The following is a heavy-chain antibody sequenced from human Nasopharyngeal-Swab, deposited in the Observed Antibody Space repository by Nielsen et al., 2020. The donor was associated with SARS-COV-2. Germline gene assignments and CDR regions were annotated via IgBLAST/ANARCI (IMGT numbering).Heavy chain of an antibody. CDR3: ARDFAFSDSSGYYHF. Sequence: GGSLRLSCAASGFTFSNYGMHWVRQAPGKGLEWVAVIWYDGSNKYYADSVKGRFTISRDNSKNTLYLQMNSLRAEDTAVYYCARDFAFSDSSGYYHFWGQGTLVTVS. J-gene: IGHJ4*02. V-gene: IGHV3-33*01. CDR1: GFTFSNYG. CDR2: IWYDGSNK. D-gene: IGHD3-22*01.